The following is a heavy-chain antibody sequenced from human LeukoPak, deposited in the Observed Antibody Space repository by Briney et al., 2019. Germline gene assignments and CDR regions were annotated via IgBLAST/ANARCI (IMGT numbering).Heavy chain of an antibody. CDR2: INHSGST. D-gene: IGHD2-15*01. Sequence: SETLSLTCTVSGGSISSSSYYWSWIRQPPGKGLEWIGEINHSGSTNDNPSLKSRVTITVDTSKNQFSLKLSSVTAADTAVYYCARGGGCSGGSCYFPDYWGQGTLVTVSS. CDR3: ARGGGCSGGSCYFPDY. V-gene: IGHV4-39*07. CDR1: GGSISSSSYY. J-gene: IGHJ4*02.